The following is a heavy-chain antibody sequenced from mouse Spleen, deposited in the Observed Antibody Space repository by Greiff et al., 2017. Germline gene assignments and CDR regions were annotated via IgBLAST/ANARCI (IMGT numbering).Heavy chain of an antibody. J-gene: IGHJ2*01. Sequence: QVQLQQSGAELVKPGASVKLSCKASGYTFTSYWMHWVKQRPGQGLEWIGMIHPGSGSTNYDEKFKSKATLTVDTSSSTAYMQLSSLTSEDSAVYYCTRGDFEYWGQGTTLTVSS. V-gene: IGHV1-64*01. CDR1: GYTFTSYW. CDR2: IHPGSGST. CDR3: TRGDFEY.